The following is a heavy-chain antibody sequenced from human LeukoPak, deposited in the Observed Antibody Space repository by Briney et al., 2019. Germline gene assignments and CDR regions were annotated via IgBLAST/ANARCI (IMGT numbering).Heavy chain of an antibody. D-gene: IGHD1-14*01. CDR3: ASRVTGDFDY. J-gene: IGHJ4*02. CDR1: VFTFSSYG. V-gene: IGHV3-30*03. Sequence: GRSLRLSCAASVFTFSSYGMHWVRQAPGKGLEWVAVISYDGSNKYYADSVKSRFTISRDNSKNTLYLQMNSLRAEDTAVYCCASRVTGDFDYWGQGTLVTVSS. CDR2: ISYDGSNK.